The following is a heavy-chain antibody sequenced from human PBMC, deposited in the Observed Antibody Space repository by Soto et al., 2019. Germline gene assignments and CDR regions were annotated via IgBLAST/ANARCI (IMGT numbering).Heavy chain of an antibody. J-gene: IGHJ4*02. D-gene: IGHD3-3*01. CDR3: ARDTYYDVWSGYFHH. Sequence: GGSLRLSCAASGFTFKNYWMNWVRQAPGKGLEWVANIKQDESEKYYVDSVKGRFTISRDNAKNSLFLQMNSLRAEDTAVYYCARDTYYDVWSGYFHHCGQGAMVTVYS. V-gene: IGHV3-7*03. CDR2: IKQDESEK. CDR1: GFTFKNYW.